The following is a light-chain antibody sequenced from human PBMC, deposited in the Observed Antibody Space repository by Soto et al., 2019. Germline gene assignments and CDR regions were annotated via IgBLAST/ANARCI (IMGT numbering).Light chain of an antibody. CDR2: GDT. CDR1: SSNIGAGYD. CDR3: QSYDTSLSGYV. Sequence: QSVLTQPASVSGAPGQRVTISCTGSSSNIGAGYDVHWYQQLPGTAPKLLIYGDTNRPSGVPDRFSASKSGTSASLAITGLQAEDEADYYCQSYDTSLSGYVFGTGTKLTVL. V-gene: IGLV1-40*01. J-gene: IGLJ1*01.